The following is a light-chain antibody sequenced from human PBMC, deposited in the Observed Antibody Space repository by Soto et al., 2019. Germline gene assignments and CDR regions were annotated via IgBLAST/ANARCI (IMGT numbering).Light chain of an antibody. CDR2: GAS. V-gene: IGKV3-20*01. J-gene: IGKJ2*01. CDR3: QQYGGSPYT. CDR1: QSVSSSY. Sequence: ENVLTQSPGTLSLSPGERASLFCRASQSVSSSYLAWYQQRPGQAPRLLIYGASTRATVVPDRFSGRGSGTDFTLTISRLEPEDFAVYYCQQYGGSPYTFGQGTKLEI.